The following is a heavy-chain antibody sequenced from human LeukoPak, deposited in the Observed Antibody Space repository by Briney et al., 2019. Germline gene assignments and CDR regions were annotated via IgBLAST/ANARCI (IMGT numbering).Heavy chain of an antibody. CDR3: ARESTEERPGY. J-gene: IGHJ1*01. D-gene: IGHD4-17*01. Sequence: PGGSLRLSCAASGFTFSLYSMNWVRQAPGKGLEWVSYISHSSSTMYYADSVKGRFTISRDNAKDSLYLQMNSLRAEDTGVYYCARESTEERPGYWGQGTLVTVSS. V-gene: IGHV3-48*04. CDR1: GFTFSLYS. CDR2: ISHSSSTM.